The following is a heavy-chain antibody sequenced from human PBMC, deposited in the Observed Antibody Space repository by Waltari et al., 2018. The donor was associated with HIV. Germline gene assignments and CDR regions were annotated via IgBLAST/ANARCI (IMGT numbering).Heavy chain of an antibody. D-gene: IGHD3-3*01. CDR2: IYHSGST. V-gene: IGHV4-38-2*01. Sequence: QVQLQESGPGLVKPSETLSLTCAVSDYSISSGYYWGWIRQPPGKGLEWIGSIYHSGSTYYNPSLKSRVTISVDTSKNQFSLKLSSVTAADTAVYYCARSYSFGVDYWGQGTLVTVSS. CDR1: DYSISSGYY. J-gene: IGHJ4*02. CDR3: ARSYSFGVDY.